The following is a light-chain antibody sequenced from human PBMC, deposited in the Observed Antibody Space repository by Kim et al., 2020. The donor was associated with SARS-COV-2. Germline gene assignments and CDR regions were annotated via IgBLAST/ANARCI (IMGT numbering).Light chain of an antibody. V-gene: IGKV3-20*01. J-gene: IGKJ2*01. CDR2: GAS. CDR3: QQYGSSPYT. Sequence: EIVLTQSPGTLSLSPGERATLSCRASQSVSSSYLAWYQQKPGQAPRLLIYGASNRATGIPDRFSGSGSGADFTLTISRLEPEDFAVYYCQQYGSSPYTFGQGTNLEI. CDR1: QSVSSSY.